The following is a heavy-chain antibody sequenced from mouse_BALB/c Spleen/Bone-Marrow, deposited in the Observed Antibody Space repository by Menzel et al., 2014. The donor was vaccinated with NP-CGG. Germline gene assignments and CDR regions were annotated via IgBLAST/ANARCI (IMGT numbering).Heavy chain of an antibody. V-gene: IGHV1-67*01. D-gene: IGHD1-1*01. J-gene: IGHJ2*01. CDR3: ARNFFGSACFDF. CDR2: ISTYSGNT. Sequence: QVQLQQSGPELVRPGVSVKISCKGSGYKFTDYAMHWVKQSHAKSLEWIGLISTYSGNTHYNQKFKSKATMTVDKSSSTYCLEHAKLTSKDSAIYYCARNFFGSACFDFWGQGSTLTVSS. CDR1: GYKFTDYA.